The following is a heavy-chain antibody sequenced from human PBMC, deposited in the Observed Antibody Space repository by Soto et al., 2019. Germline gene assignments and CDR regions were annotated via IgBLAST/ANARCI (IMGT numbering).Heavy chain of an antibody. Sequence: SETLSLTCSVLGDSISDTRYYWGWIRQSPEKGLEWIGSISHDGHAYYNPSLKSRVTLFADTSQNQFSLKLISVTAADTAMYFCVRIRYQLPSSVLWLDPWGQGTPVTVSS. V-gene: IGHV4-39*01. J-gene: IGHJ5*02. D-gene: IGHD3-16*01. CDR1: GDSISDTRYY. CDR3: VRIRYQLPSSVLWLDP. CDR2: ISHDGHA.